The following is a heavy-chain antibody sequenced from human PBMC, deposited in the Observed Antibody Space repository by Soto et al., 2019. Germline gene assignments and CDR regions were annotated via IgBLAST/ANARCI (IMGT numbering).Heavy chain of an antibody. Sequence: GASQKICCKGSGYSFTSYWIGWVRQMPGKGLEWMGIIYPGDSDTRYSPSFQGQVTISADKSISTAYLQWSSLKASDTAMYLCASLSSHAVRGVKYCMDVWGQGTTVTVSS. CDR3: ASLSSHAVRGVKYCMDV. CDR2: IYPGDSDT. V-gene: IGHV5-51*01. CDR1: GYSFTSYW. D-gene: IGHD3-10*01. J-gene: IGHJ6*02.